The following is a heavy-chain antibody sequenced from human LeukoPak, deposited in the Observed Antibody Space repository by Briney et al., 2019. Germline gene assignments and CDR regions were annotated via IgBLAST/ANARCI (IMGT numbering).Heavy chain of an antibody. CDR3: AREDVDTAITGSGYGMDV. J-gene: IGHJ6*02. CDR1: GGSISSYY. Sequence: PSETLSLTCTVSGGSISSYYWSWIRQPPGKGLEWIGYIYYSGSTNYNPSLKSRVTISVDTSKNRFSLKLSSVTAADTAVYYCAREDVDTAITGSGYGMDVWGQGTTVTVSS. D-gene: IGHD5-18*01. CDR2: IYYSGST. V-gene: IGHV4-59*01.